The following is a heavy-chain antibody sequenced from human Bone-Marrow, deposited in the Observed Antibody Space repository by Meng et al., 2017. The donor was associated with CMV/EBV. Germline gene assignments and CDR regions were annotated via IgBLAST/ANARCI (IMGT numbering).Heavy chain of an antibody. Sequence: GESLKISCAAPGFTFETYGMHWVRQAPGKRLEWVAFIRHDGSTKFYGDSVRGRFTISRDNSKNTLYLQMDSLRAEETAMYYCAKDHLLFGGPNAYFDDWGQGTLVTVSS. J-gene: IGHJ4*02. D-gene: IGHD3-16*01. CDR2: IRHDGSTK. V-gene: IGHV3-30*02. CDR1: GFTFETYG. CDR3: AKDHLLFGGPNAYFDD.